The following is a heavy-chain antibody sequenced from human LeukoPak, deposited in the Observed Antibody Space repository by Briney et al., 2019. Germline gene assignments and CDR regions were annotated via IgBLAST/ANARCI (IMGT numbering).Heavy chain of an antibody. D-gene: IGHD4-17*01. V-gene: IGHV1-2*02. CDR3: ARHNYGDYPRLFDY. CDR2: INPNSGVT. J-gene: IGHJ4*02. Sequence: ASVKVSCKASGYTFTDYYIHWVRQAPGQGLEWMGWINPNSGVTNYAQKFQGRVTMTRDTSISTAYMELRSDDTAVYYCARHNYGDYPRLFDYWGQGTLVTVSS. CDR1: GYTFTDYY.